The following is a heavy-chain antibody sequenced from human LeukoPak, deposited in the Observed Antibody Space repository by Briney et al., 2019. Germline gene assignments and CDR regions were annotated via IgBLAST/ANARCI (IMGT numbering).Heavy chain of an antibody. V-gene: IGHV4-39*02. CDR2: IDYTGST. CDR3: TRIVGPTRVDY. J-gene: IGHJ4*02. CDR1: GGSISTTSYY. Sequence: ISTVSGGSISTTSYYWGWIRQAPGKGLEWIGSIDYTGSTYYNSSLKSRVTISVDTSQNHLSLKLSSVTAADTSVYYCTRIVGPTRVDYWGQGTLVTVFS. D-gene: IGHD1-26*01.